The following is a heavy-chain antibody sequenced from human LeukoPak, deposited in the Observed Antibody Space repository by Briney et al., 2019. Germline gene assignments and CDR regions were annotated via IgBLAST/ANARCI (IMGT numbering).Heavy chain of an antibody. CDR1: GYTFTSYY. D-gene: IGHD6-13*01. J-gene: IGHJ6*02. Sequence: ASVKVSCKASGYTFTSYYMHWVRQAPGQGLEWMGIINPSGGSTSYAQRFQGSVTMTRDTSTSTVYMELSSLRSEDTAVYYCAKARGTGYSSPPYYYFGMDVWGQGTTVTVSS. V-gene: IGHV1-46*01. CDR3: AKARGTGYSSPPYYYFGMDV. CDR2: INPSGGST.